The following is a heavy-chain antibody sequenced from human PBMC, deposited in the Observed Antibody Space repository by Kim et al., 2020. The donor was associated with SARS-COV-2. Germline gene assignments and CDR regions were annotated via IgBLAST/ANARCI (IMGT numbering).Heavy chain of an antibody. V-gene: IGHV3-23*01. Sequence: SVKGRFTISRDNSKNTLYLQMNSLRAEDTAVYYCAKGVEMKTSSPLSFDYWGQGTLVTVSS. D-gene: IGHD6-6*01. J-gene: IGHJ4*02. CDR3: AKGVEMKTSSPLSFDY.